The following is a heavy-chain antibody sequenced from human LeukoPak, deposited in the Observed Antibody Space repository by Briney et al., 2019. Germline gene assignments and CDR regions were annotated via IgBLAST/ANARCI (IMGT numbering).Heavy chain of an antibody. D-gene: IGHD1-26*01. Sequence: GGSLRLSCATSGFTFSNYEMSWVRQTPGKGLEWVSYISSSGSSTYYADSVKGRFTISRDNAKSSLCLQMDSLRAGDTAVYYCAREDGSQLDYWGRGSLVTVSS. V-gene: IGHV3-48*03. CDR3: AREDGSQLDY. J-gene: IGHJ4*02. CDR2: ISSSGSST. CDR1: GFTFSNYE.